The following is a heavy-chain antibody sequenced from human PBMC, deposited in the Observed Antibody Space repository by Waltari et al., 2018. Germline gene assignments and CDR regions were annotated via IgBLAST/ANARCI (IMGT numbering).Heavy chain of an antibody. CDR2: SNPNTGGA. Sequence: QVQLVQSGAEVKEPGASVTVSCKTSITTFSGYYMHWVRQTPGQGLEWMGRSNPNTGGANYAQKFQGRVTMTRDTSISTFYLEVTSLTSDDTAVYYCARVDGSGWSPFDPWGQGTLVTVSS. V-gene: IGHV1-2*06. D-gene: IGHD3-22*01. CDR1: ITTFSGYY. CDR3: ARVDGSGWSPFDP. J-gene: IGHJ5*02.